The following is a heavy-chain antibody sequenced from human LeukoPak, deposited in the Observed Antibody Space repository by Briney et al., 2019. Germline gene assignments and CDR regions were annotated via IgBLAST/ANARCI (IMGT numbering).Heavy chain of an antibody. D-gene: IGHD6-6*01. J-gene: IGHJ3*02. V-gene: IGHV4-30-4*08. CDR1: GGSIRSSYYY. CDR2: IYYSGST. CDR3: AREGIEYSSSSYAFDI. Sequence: SETLSLTCTVSGGSIRSSYYYWGWIRQPPGKGLEWIGYIYYSGSTYYNPSLKSRVTISVDTSKNQFSLKLSSVTAADTAVYYCAREGIEYSSSSYAFDIWGQGTMVTVSS.